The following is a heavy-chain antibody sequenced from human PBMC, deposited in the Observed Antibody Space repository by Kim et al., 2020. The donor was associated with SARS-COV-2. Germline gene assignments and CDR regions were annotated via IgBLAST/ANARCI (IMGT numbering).Heavy chain of an antibody. V-gene: IGHV1-8*02. D-gene: IGHD3-3*01. J-gene: IGHJ4*01. CDR3: ARCWRTRCKILLYYSSY. Sequence: ASVKVSCKASGYTFSSYDINWVRQATGQGLEWMGWMNPNSGNTGYAQKFQGRVTMTRNTSITAAYMELSSLRSDDTAVYFCARCWRTRCKILLYYSSYWG. CDR1: GYTFSSYD. CDR2: MNPNSGNT.